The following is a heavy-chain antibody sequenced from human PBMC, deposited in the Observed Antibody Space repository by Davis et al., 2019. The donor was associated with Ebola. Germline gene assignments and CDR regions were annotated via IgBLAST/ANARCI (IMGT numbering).Heavy chain of an antibody. J-gene: IGHJ6*04. V-gene: IGHV3-23*01. CDR3: AGGYYGIFYYGMEV. D-gene: IGHD3-9*01. Sequence: GESLKISCAASGFTFSSYAMSWVRQAPGKGLEWVSAISGSGGSKYYADSVKGRFTISRDNSKNTLYLQMNSLRAEDTAVYCCAGGYYGIFYYGMEVWGKGTTVTVSS. CDR2: ISGSGGSK. CDR1: GFTFSSYA.